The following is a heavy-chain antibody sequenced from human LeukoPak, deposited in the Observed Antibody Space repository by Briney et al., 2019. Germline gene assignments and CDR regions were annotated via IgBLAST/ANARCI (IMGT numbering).Heavy chain of an antibody. J-gene: IGHJ4*02. CDR3: ARDYGGDYFDC. V-gene: IGHV4-31*03. CDR2: IYNSGST. Sequence: PSESLSLTCTVSGVSISTGGDFWSWIRQHPGKGLEWIGQIYNSGSTYYNPSLKSRVTISVDTSKKQFPLKLSSVTAADTAVYYCARDYGGDYFDCWGQGTLVTVSS. CDR1: GVSISTGGDF. D-gene: IGHD4-23*01.